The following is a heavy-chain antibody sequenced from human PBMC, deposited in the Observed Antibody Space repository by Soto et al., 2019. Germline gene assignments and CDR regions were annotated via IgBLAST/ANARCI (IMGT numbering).Heavy chain of an antibody. J-gene: IGHJ5*02. D-gene: IGHD3-3*01. V-gene: IGHV4-39*01. CDR1: GSSISSSSYY. Sequence: QLQLQESGPGLVKPSETLSLTCTVSGSSISSSSYYWGWIRQPPGKGLEWIGSIYYSGSTYYNPSLKSRVTISVDTSKNQFSLKLSSVTAADTAVYYCARQEGFLNWFDPWGQGTLVTVSS. CDR3: ARQEGFLNWFDP. CDR2: IYYSGST.